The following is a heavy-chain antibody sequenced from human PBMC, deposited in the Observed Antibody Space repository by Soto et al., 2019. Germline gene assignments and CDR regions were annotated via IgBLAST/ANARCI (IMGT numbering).Heavy chain of an antibody. CDR1: VDTFSNYV. J-gene: IGHJ3*02. CDR3: ARETSAPGTFREDASDI. D-gene: IGHD6-13*01. Sequence: QVQLVQSGAEVKKPGSSVKVACKVSVDTFSNYVINWVRQAPGQGLEWMGAIVPIFRTANYAQKFQGRVTITADEFTITAYMELTGLRSDDTATYYCARETSAPGTFREDASDIRGEGTLVTV. V-gene: IGHV1-69*12. CDR2: IVPIFRTA.